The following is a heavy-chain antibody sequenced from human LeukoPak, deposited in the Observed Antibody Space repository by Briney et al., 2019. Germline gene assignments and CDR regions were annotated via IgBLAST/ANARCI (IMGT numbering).Heavy chain of an antibody. CDR2: ISTDGKDK. D-gene: IGHD2-2*01. CDR1: GFTLSNYA. Sequence: SGRSLRLSCAASGFTLSNYAMHWVRQAPGKGLEWLTAISTDGKDKKYADSVKGRFAISRDNSKNTLDLQMNSLRAEDTAVYYCAKDQKWGPADYYFDSWGQGTLVTVSS. V-gene: IGHV3-30*18. CDR3: AKDQKWGPADYYFDS. J-gene: IGHJ4*02.